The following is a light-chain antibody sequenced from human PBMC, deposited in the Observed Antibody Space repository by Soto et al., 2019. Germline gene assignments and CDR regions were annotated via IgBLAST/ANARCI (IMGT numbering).Light chain of an antibody. V-gene: IGLV2-14*01. CDR1: SSDVGDYNY. CDR3: SSYTSSSTFV. CDR2: DVS. J-gene: IGLJ2*01. Sequence: QSALTQPASVSGSPGQSITISCTGTSSDVGDYNYVSWYQQHPGKAPKLMIYDVSNRPSGVSSGFSGSKSGNTASLTVSGLQAEDEAVYYCSSYTSSSTFVFGGGTKFTVL.